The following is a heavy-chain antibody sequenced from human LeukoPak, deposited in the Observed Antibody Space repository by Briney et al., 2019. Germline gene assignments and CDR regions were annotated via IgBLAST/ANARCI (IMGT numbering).Heavy chain of an antibody. CDR2: IYYSGST. V-gene: IGHV4-31*03. D-gene: IGHD3-22*01. CDR1: GGSISSSSYY. J-gene: IGHJ1*01. CDR3: ARDLYYYDSSGYPSRIFQH. Sequence: PSETLSLTCTVSGGSISSSSYYWGWIRQPPGKGLEWIGYIYYSGSTYYNPSLKSRVTISVDTSKNQFSLKLSSVTDADTAVYYCARDLYYYDSSGYPSRIFQHWGQGTLVTVSS.